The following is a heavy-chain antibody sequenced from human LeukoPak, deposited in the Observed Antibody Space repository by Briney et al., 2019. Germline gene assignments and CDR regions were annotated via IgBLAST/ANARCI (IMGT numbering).Heavy chain of an antibody. D-gene: IGHD3-22*01. Sequence: GGSLRLSCAVSGFTFSSYSMNWVRQAPGKGLEWVSSIRSTSSHIYYADSVKGRFTISRDNAKNSLYLQMSSLRVEDTAVYYCARDDYYDVSVYSDDAFDIWGQGTMVTVSS. J-gene: IGHJ3*02. CDR2: IRSTSSHI. CDR1: GFTFSSYS. CDR3: ARDDYYDVSVYSDDAFDI. V-gene: IGHV3-21*01.